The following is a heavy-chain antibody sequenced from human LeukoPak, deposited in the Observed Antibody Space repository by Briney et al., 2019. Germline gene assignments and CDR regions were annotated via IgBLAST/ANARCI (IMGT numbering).Heavy chain of an antibody. CDR2: IYYSGST. Sequence: SETLSLTCAVYGGSFSSSSYYWGWIRQPPGKGLEWIGSIYYSGSTYYNPSLKSRVTISVDTSKNQVSLWLSSVTAADTAVYYCARGDSSGRPGIGLDFWGQGTLVTVSS. CDR3: ARGDSSGRPGIGLDF. D-gene: IGHD1-26*01. J-gene: IGHJ4*02. CDR1: GGSFSSSSYY. V-gene: IGHV4-39*01.